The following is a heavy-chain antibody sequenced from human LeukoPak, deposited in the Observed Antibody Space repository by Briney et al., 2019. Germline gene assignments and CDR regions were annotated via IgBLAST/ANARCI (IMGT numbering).Heavy chain of an antibody. Sequence: GESLKSSCNGSGDSFTSYWIGWVRQLAGKGLEWRGIIYPGDCDTKYSPSFQGQVTISADKSISTAYLQWSSLKASDTAMYYCARRSSSWDRYDNWGQGTLVTVSS. D-gene: IGHD6-13*01. J-gene: IGHJ4*02. CDR2: IYPGDCDT. V-gene: IGHV5-51*01. CDR1: GDSFTSYW. CDR3: ARRSSSWDRYDN.